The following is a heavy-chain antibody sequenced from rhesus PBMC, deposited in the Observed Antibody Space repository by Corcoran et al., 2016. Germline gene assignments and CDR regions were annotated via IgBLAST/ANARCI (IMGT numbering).Heavy chain of an antibody. J-gene: IGHJ4*01. Sequence: QVQLQESGPGLVKPSEPLSLPCVVPGYSISSRYYWGWLRQPPGKGLEWLGNIGGSSGSTYYNPSLKSLVTISKDTSKTQFSLKLSSVTAADTAVYYCARLGAGIIDYWGQGVLVTVSS. CDR2: IGGSSGST. CDR1: GYSISSRYY. V-gene: IGHV4-99*01. CDR3: ARLGAGIIDY. D-gene: IGHD1-26*01.